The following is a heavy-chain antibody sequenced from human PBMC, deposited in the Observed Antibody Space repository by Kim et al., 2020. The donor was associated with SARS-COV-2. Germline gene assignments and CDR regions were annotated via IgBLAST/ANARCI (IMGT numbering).Heavy chain of an antibody. CDR1: GGSISSYY. Sequence: SETLSLTCTVSGGSISSYYWSWIRQPSGKGLEWIGYIYYSWSTNYNPSLKSRVTISVDTSKNQFSLKLSSVTAADTAVYYCARDWRGSYYYGMDVWGQGATVTVSS. CDR2: IYYSWST. J-gene: IGHJ6*02. CDR3: ARDWRGSYYYGMDV. D-gene: IGHD3-10*01. V-gene: IGHV4-59*01.